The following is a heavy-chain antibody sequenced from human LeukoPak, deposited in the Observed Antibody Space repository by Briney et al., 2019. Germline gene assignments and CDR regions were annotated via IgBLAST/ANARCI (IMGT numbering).Heavy chain of an antibody. J-gene: IGHJ4*02. CDR2: ISYDGSNK. Sequence: PGGSLRLSCAASGFTFSSYAMHCVRQAPGKGLEWVAVISYDGSNKYYADSVKGRFTISRDNSKNTLYLQMNSLRAEDTAVYYCARDRNSFYYDFWSGYYDYWGQGTLVTVSS. CDR3: ARDRNSFYYDFWSGYYDY. V-gene: IGHV3-30-3*01. CDR1: GFTFSSYA. D-gene: IGHD3-3*01.